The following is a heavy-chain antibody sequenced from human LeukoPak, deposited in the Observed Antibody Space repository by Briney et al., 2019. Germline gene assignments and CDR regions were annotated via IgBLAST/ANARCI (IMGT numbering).Heavy chain of an antibody. CDR1: GYTFTSYY. Sequence: ASVKDSCKASGYTFTSYYMHGVRQAPGQGLAWMGIINTSGSSTSYAQKFQGRVTMTRDKSTSTVYMELSSLRSEDTAVYYCARENYGGNSGGCFDYWGQGTLVTDSS. J-gene: IGHJ4*02. D-gene: IGHD4-23*01. CDR2: INTSGSST. CDR3: ARENYGGNSGGCFDY. V-gene: IGHV1-46*01.